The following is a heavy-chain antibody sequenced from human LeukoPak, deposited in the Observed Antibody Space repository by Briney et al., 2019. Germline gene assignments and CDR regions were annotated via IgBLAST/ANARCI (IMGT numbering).Heavy chain of an antibody. Sequence: ASVKVSCKASGFTFTSYDINWVRQASGQGLEWMGWMNPNNGNTGYAQKFQGRVTMTRDTSTSTVYMELSSLRSEDTAVYYCARGPMVRPYGMDVWGQGTTVTVSS. CDR3: ARGPMVRPYGMDV. J-gene: IGHJ6*02. CDR1: GFTFTSYD. D-gene: IGHD3-10*01. V-gene: IGHV1-8*01. CDR2: MNPNNGNT.